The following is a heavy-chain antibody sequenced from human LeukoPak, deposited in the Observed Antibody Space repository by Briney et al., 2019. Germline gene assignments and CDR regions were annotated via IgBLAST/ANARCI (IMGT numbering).Heavy chain of an antibody. CDR1: GFTFSDYT. CDR3: ASTWKAIFHMDV. D-gene: IGHD3-3*02. Sequence: PGGSLRLSCAASGFTFSDYTMTWVRQAPGKGLEWVASISSDSSYIDYADSVKGRFTISRDNAKNSLFLKTDTLRGDDTGIYYCASTWKAIFHMDVWGKGTTVTVSS. CDR2: ISSDSSYI. J-gene: IGHJ6*03. V-gene: IGHV3-21*01.